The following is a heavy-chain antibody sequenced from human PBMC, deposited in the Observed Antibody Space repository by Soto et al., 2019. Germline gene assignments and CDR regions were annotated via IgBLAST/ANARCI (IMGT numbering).Heavy chain of an antibody. J-gene: IGHJ4*02. CDR3: ARGGTFRTFDD. V-gene: IGHV4-59*08. CDR2: IYYSGST. Sequence: SETLSLTCTVSGGSISSYYWSWIRQPPGKGLEWIGYIYYSGSTNYNPSLKSRVTISVDTSKNQFSLKLSSVTAADTAVYYCARGGTFRTFDDWGQGTLVPVSS. D-gene: IGHD3-16*01. CDR1: GGSISSYY.